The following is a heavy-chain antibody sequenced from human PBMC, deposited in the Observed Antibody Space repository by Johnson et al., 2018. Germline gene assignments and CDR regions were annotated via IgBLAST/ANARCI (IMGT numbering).Heavy chain of an antibody. CDR2: ISYDGSNK. CDR1: GFTFSSYA. CDR3: ARGVGYSGYERYYYYYMDV. Sequence: QVQLVESGGGVVQPGRSRRLSCAASGFTFSSYAMHWVRQAPGKGLEWVSVISYDGSNKYYADSVKGRFTISRDNSKNTLYLQMGSLRAEDMAVYYCARGVGYSGYERYYYYYMDVWGKGTTVTVSS. D-gene: IGHD5-12*01. V-gene: IGHV3-30*14. J-gene: IGHJ6*03.